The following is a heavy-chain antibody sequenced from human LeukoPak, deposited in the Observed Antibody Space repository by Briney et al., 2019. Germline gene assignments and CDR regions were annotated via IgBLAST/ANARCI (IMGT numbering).Heavy chain of an antibody. Sequence: MTSETLSLTCTVSGGSISSYYWSWIRQPPGKGLEWIGYIYYSGSTNYNPSLKSRVTISVDTSKNQFSLKLSSVTAADTAVYYCARVGGDGDYVDYWGQGTLVTVSS. D-gene: IGHD3-16*01. CDR3: ARVGGDGDYVDY. CDR2: IYYSGST. CDR1: GGSISSYY. V-gene: IGHV4-59*01. J-gene: IGHJ4*02.